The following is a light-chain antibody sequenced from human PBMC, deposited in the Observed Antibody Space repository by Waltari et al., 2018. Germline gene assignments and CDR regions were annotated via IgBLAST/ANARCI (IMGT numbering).Light chain of an antibody. V-gene: IGKV3-20*01. CDR1: QSVSRA. J-gene: IGKJ1*01. CDR3: QHYLRLPVT. CDR2: GAS. Sequence: EIVLTQSPGSLSLSLGARANLSCRASQSVSRALAWYQQKPGQAPRLLIYGASTRATGIPDRFSGSGSGTDFSLTISRLEPDDFAVYYCQHYLRLPVTFGQGTTVEI.